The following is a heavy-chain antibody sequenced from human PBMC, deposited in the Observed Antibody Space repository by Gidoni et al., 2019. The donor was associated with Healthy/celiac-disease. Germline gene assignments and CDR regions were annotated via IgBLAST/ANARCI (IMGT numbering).Heavy chain of an antibody. V-gene: IGHV4-34*01. D-gene: IGHD6-13*01. CDR3: ARYVHSSYAFDI. Sequence: DGLEWIGEINHSGNTNYNPSLKSRVTISVDTSKNQFSLKLSSVTAADTAVYYCARYVHSSYAFDIWGQGTMVTVSS. J-gene: IGHJ3*02. CDR2: INHSGNT.